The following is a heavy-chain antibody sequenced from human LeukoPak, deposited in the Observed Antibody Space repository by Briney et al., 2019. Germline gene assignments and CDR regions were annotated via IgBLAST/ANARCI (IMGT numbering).Heavy chain of an antibody. D-gene: IGHD4-11*01. CDR1: GDSFSTSSYF. CDR2: IYFTGST. CDR3: ARAPYNSKYYITD. Sequence: KSSKTLSLTCIVSGDSFSTSSYFWGWIRQPPGQGLEWIGAIYFTGSTYYNPSLKSRVSISEDTSKNRFSLNLTSLTAADTAIYYCARAPYNSKYYITDWGRGTLVTVSS. J-gene: IGHJ4*02. V-gene: IGHV4-39*07.